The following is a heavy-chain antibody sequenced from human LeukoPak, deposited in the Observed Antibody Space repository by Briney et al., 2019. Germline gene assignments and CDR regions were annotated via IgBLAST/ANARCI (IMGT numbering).Heavy chain of an antibody. V-gene: IGHV3-30*18. Sequence: AGGSLRLSCAASGFTFSSYGMHWVRQAPGKGLEWVAVISYDGSNKYYADSVKGRFTISRDNSKNTLYLQMNSLRAEDTAVYYCAKDSAYYYGSGRANAFDIWGQGTMVTVSS. CDR3: AKDSAYYYGSGRANAFDI. D-gene: IGHD3-10*01. CDR2: ISYDGSNK. CDR1: GFTFSSYG. J-gene: IGHJ3*02.